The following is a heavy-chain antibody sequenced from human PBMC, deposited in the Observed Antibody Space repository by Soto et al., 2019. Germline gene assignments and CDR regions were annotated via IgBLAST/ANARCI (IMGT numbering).Heavy chain of an antibody. J-gene: IGHJ4*02. V-gene: IGHV3-15*07. CDR2: IKSKTDGGTT. CDR3: TTDPVTMIVVVPSSG. CDR1: RFTFSNAW. D-gene: IGHD3-22*01. Sequence: GGSLRLSCAASRFTFSNAWMNWVRQAPGKGLEWVGRIKSKTDGGTTDYAAPVKGRFTISRDDSKNTLYLQMNSLKTEDTAVYYCTTDPVTMIVVVPSSGWGQGTLVTVSS.